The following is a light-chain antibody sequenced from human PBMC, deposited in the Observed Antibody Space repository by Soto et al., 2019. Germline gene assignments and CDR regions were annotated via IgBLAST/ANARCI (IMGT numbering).Light chain of an antibody. Sequence: EIVLTQSPATLSLSPGERATLSCRASPSVTNFLAWYQQKPGQAPRLLIYGAFNRATGIPARFSGSGSGTEFTMTIRSIETEDSAIYYCQKRNIWPPVTFGQGTRLEIK. J-gene: IGKJ5*01. CDR2: GAF. V-gene: IGKV3-11*01. CDR1: PSVTNF. CDR3: QKRNIWPPVT.